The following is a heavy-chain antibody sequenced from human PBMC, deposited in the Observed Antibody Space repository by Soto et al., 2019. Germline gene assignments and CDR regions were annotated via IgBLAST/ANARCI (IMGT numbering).Heavy chain of an antibody. D-gene: IGHD3-10*01. V-gene: IGHV3-15*01. Sequence: GGSMRLSCAASGFTFSNAWMSWVRQAPGKGLEWVGRIKSKTDGGTTDYAAPVKGRFTISRDDSKNTLYLQMNSLKTEDTAVYYCTTDATYYYGSGSYDLDYWGQGTLVTVSS. J-gene: IGHJ4*02. CDR1: GFTFSNAW. CDR3: TTDATYYYGSGSYDLDY. CDR2: IKSKTDGGTT.